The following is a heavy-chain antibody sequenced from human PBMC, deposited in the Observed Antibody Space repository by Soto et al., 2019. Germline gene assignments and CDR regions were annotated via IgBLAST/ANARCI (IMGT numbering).Heavy chain of an antibody. V-gene: IGHV1-69*01. Sequence: QVQLVQSGAEVKKPGSSVKVSCKASGGTFSSYAISWVRQAPGQGLEWMGGIIPIFGTANYAKKFQGRVTITADESTSTAYMELSSLRSEDTAVYYCAREWVVVVSPYYYYGMDVWGQGTTVTVSS. D-gene: IGHD2-15*01. J-gene: IGHJ6*02. CDR3: AREWVVVVSPYYYYGMDV. CDR1: GGTFSSYA. CDR2: IIPIFGTA.